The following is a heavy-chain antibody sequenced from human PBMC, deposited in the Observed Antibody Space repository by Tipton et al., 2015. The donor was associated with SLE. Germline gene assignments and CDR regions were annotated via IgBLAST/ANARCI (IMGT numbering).Heavy chain of an antibody. CDR3: AATFTAARGMDV. J-gene: IGHJ6*02. D-gene: IGHD3-16*01. Sequence: TLSLTCTVSGGSISSYYWSWIRQPPGKGLEWIGYIYYSGSTNYNPSLKSRVTISVDTSKNQFSLKLSSVTAADTAVYYCAATFTAARGMDVFGQVTTVTVSS. V-gene: IGHV4-59*01. CDR2: IYYSGST. CDR1: GGSISSYY.